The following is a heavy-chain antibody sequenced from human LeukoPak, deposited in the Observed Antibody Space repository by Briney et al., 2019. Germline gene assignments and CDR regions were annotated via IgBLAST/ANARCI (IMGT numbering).Heavy chain of an antibody. Sequence: PSETLSLTCSVSGDSISSSSSSYYWGWIRQPPGKGLEWIGSIYYDGNTYYNPSLKSRVTIPVDMSKNQFSLKLSSVTAADTAVYFCARGTFASTHYYFAYWGQGTLVTVSS. D-gene: IGHD2/OR15-2a*01. V-gene: IGHV4-39*07. J-gene: IGHJ4*02. CDR1: GDSISSSSSSYY. CDR3: ARGTFASTHYYFAY. CDR2: IYYDGNT.